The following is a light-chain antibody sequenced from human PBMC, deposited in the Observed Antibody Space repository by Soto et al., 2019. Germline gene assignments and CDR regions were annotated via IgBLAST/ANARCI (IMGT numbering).Light chain of an antibody. CDR2: GAS. J-gene: IGKJ1*01. V-gene: IGKV3-20*01. CDR1: QSVSSSY. CDR3: QQYGSSGT. Sequence: EIVLTQAAATRPLSPGERATLSCRASQSVSSSYLAWYQQKPGQAPRVLIYGASKRATVIPARCSGSGSATYITLTISSLEPEYFAVYYCQQYGSSGTFGQGTKVDI.